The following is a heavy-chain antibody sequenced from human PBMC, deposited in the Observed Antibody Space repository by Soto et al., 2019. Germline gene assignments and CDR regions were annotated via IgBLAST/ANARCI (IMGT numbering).Heavy chain of an antibody. J-gene: IGHJ4*02. V-gene: IGHV4-30-4*01. CDR2: IYYSGST. CDR3: ARVLAALPRFDY. Sequence: QVQLQESGPGLVKPSQTLSLTCTVSGGSISSGDYYWGWIRQPPGKGLEWLGYIYYSGSTYYNPSIKSRVTISVDTSKNQFSLKLSSVTAADTAVYYCARVLAALPRFDYWGQGTLVTVSS. D-gene: IGHD6-6*01. CDR1: GGSISSGDYY.